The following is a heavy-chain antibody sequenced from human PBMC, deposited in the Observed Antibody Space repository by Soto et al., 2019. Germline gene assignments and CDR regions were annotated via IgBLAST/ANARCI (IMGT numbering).Heavy chain of an antibody. CDR2: IYYTGST. V-gene: IGHV4-59*01. D-gene: IGHD3-9*01. CDR3: ARKTGSNWFDP. J-gene: IGHJ5*02. Sequence: KLPETLSLTCTVSGDSIKAYYWSWIRQPPGKGLEWIGYIYYTGSTNYNPSLQSRVTISVDTSKNQFSLKLNSVTAADTAVYYCARKTGSNWFDPWGQGTLVTVSS. CDR1: GDSIKAYY.